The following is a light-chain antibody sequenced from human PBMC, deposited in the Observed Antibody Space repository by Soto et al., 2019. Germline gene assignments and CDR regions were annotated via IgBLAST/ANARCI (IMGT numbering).Light chain of an antibody. Sequence: EIVLTQSPATLSLSPGERATLSCRASHSAASAVAWYQQKPGQAPRLLIYDASTRATGIPARFSGSGSATEFTLTISSLQSEDFAVYYCQQYRDWPLTFGGGTKVDLK. CDR3: QQYRDWPLT. CDR1: HSAASA. J-gene: IGKJ4*01. V-gene: IGKV3-15*01. CDR2: DAS.